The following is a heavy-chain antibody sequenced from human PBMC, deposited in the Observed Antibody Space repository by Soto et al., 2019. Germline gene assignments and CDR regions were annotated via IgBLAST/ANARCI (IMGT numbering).Heavy chain of an antibody. CDR1: GFNFRSYA. CDR2: ISGSGGTS. Sequence: DVELSESGGGLVQPGGSLRLSCAASGFNFRSYAMSWVRRAPGKGLEWVSAISGSGGTSYFADSVRGRFTISRDNSKNTLYLQLSSLRVEDTAEYFCEKGRGSSWTIDYWGHGALVTVSS. J-gene: IGHJ4*01. D-gene: IGHD6-13*01. CDR3: EKGRGSSWTIDY. V-gene: IGHV3-23*01.